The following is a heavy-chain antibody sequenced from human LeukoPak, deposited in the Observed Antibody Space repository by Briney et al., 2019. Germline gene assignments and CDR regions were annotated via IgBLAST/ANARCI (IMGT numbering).Heavy chain of an antibody. V-gene: IGHV4-59*01. J-gene: IGHJ5*02. Sequence: SETLSLTCTVSGGSISSYYWSWIRQPPGKGLEWIGYIYYSGSTNYNPSLKSRVTISVDTSKNQFSLKLSSVSAADTAVYYCARLTVPLRFDPWGQGTLVTVSS. CDR3: ARLTVPLRFDP. D-gene: IGHD2-2*01. CDR2: IYYSGST. CDR1: GGSISSYY.